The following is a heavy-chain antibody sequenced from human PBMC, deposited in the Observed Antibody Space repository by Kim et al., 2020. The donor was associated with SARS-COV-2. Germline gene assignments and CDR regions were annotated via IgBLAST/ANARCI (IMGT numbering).Heavy chain of an antibody. CDR2: IKQDGSEK. Sequence: GGSLRLSCAASGFTFSSYWMSWVRQAPGKGLEWVANIKQDGSEKYYVDSVKGRFTISRDNAKNSLYLQMNSLRAEDTAVYYCARSPYYDFWSGYLPPYYYYGMDVWGQGTTVTVSS. J-gene: IGHJ6*02. D-gene: IGHD3-3*01. V-gene: IGHV3-7*03. CDR1: GFTFSSYW. CDR3: ARSPYYDFWSGYLPPYYYYGMDV.